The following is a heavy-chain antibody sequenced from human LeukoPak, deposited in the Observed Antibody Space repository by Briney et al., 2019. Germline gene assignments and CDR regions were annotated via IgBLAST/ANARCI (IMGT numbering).Heavy chain of an antibody. CDR2: IRGYSGNT. J-gene: IGHJ5*02. CDR1: GYTFTNYG. CDR3: ARVYDSSGFQFDP. V-gene: IGHV1-18*01. D-gene: IGHD3-22*01. Sequence: ASVTVSCKASGYTFTNYGISWVRQAPGQGLEWVGWIRGYSGNTNYAQKLQDRVTMTTDTYTSTAYMELRSLRSDDTAVYYCARVYDSSGFQFDPWGQGTLVTVSS.